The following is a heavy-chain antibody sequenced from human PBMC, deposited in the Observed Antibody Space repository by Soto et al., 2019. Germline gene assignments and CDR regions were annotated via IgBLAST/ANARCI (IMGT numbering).Heavy chain of an antibody. CDR3: ARSGGGQKQQPPKYYYGMDV. CDR1: GFTFSSYA. CDR2: ISGSGGST. Sequence: GGSLRLSCAASGFTFSSYAMSWVRQAPGKGLEWVSAISGSGGSTYYADSVKGRFTISRDNSKNTLYLQMNSLRAEDTAVYYCARSGGGQKQQPPKYYYGMDVWGQGTTVTVSS. V-gene: IGHV3-23*01. D-gene: IGHD6-13*01. J-gene: IGHJ6*02.